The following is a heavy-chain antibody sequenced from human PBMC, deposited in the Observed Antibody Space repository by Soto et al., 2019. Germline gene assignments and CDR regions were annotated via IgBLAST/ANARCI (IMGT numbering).Heavy chain of an antibody. CDR2: ISAHNGNT. V-gene: IGHV1-18*01. J-gene: IGHJ5*02. CDR3: ARQDWNYSWFDP. Sequence: QVQLVQSGAEVKKPGASVKVSCKASGYIFISYGISWVRQAPGQGLEWRGWISAHNGNTNYAQTLQGRVTMTTDTSTSTAYMEVRGLRSDDTAVYYCARQDWNYSWFDPWGQGTLVTVSS. CDR1: GYIFISYG. D-gene: IGHD1-7*01.